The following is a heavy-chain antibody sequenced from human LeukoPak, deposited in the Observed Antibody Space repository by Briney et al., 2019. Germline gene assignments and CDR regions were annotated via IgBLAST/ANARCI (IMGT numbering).Heavy chain of an antibody. J-gene: IGHJ6*02. CDR1: GFTFNSYA. V-gene: IGHV3-23*01. CDR2: ISGNGDDT. D-gene: IGHD6-13*01. CDR3: ARTIAQYTNSWLYYYYGMDV. Sequence: PGGSLRLSCTVSGFTFNSYAMSWVRQAPGKGLEWVSSISGNGDDTYHADSVKGRFTVSRDNSKSTLYLQMNSLRAEDTAVFYRARTIAQYTNSWLYYYYGMDVWAKGPRSPSP.